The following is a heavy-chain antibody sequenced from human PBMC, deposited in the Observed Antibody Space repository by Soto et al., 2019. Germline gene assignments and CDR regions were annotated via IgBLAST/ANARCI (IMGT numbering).Heavy chain of an antibody. J-gene: IGHJ4*02. CDR1: EFSVSSNY. Sequence: EVQLVESGGGLVQPGESLRLSCAASEFSVSSNYMSWVRQAPGKGLEWVSVIYASGTTYYADSVRGRFTISRDSSKNTLNLHMNSLRGEDTAVYYCARNPYCFTSGCYYTDYWGQGTLVTVSS. V-gene: IGHV3-66*01. D-gene: IGHD2-2*01. CDR2: IYASGTT. CDR3: ARNPYCFTSGCYYTDY.